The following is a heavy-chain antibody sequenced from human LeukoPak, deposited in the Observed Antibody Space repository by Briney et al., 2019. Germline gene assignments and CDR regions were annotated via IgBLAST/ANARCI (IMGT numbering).Heavy chain of an antibody. Sequence: ASVKVSCKVSGYRFTELSRHWVRQAPGKGLEWLGGFDLVHGDAIYAQKFQGRVTMTEDTSTDTSYMELSSLGSEDTAVYFCTAGRAYSLLDFWGQGTLVIVSS. CDR3: TAGRAYSLLDF. D-gene: IGHD5-18*01. CDR2: FDLVHGDA. V-gene: IGHV1-24*01. CDR1: GYRFTELS. J-gene: IGHJ4*02.